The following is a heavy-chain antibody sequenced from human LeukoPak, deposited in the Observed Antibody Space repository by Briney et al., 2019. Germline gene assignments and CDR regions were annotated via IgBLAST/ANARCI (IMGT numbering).Heavy chain of an antibody. CDR1: GGSFSGYY. CDR2: IYYSGST. CDR3: ARGGTTFPDGFYYMDV. D-gene: IGHD1-7*01. J-gene: IGHJ6*03. Sequence: SETLSLTCAVYGGSFSGYYWSWIRQPPGKGLEWIGSIYYSGSTYYNPSLKSRVTISVDTSKNQFSLKLSSVTAADTAVYYCARGGTTFPDGFYYMDVWGKGTTVTVSS. V-gene: IGHV4-34*01.